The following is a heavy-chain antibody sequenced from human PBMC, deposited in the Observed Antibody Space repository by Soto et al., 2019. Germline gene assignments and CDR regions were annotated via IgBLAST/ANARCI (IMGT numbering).Heavy chain of an antibody. D-gene: IGHD3-10*01. CDR3: AKEGWIYYGSGSGMDV. CDR1: GFTFSSYG. Sequence: QVQLVESGGGVVQPGRSLRLSCAASGFTFSSYGMHWVRQAPGKGLEWVAVISYDGSNKYYADSVKGRFTISRDNSKNTLYLQMNSLRAEDTAVYYCAKEGWIYYGSGSGMDVWGQGTTVTVSS. CDR2: ISYDGSNK. J-gene: IGHJ6*02. V-gene: IGHV3-30*18.